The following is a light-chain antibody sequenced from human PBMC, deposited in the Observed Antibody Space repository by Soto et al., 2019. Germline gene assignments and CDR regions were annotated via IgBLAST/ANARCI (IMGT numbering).Light chain of an antibody. Sequence: ENRLTQSPGTLSLSPGERATLSCRASQSIGTNYVAWFQQKPGQAPTLLIYAASRRATGIPDRFSGSGSGTEFTLTISRLEPEDSAVYFCQQYSSTPRTFGQGTKVEFK. V-gene: IGKV3-20*01. CDR3: QQYSSTPRT. CDR2: AAS. J-gene: IGKJ1*01. CDR1: QSIGTNY.